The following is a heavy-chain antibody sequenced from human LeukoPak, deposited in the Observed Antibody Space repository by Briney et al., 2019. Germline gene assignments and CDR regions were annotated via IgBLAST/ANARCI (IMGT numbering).Heavy chain of an antibody. CDR1: GYSFTSYN. V-gene: IGHV1-46*01. CDR2: INPSGGST. Sequence: GASVRDSCKASGYSFTSYNMHWGRQAPGQGLEWMGIINPSGGSTSYAQKFRGRVAMTRDTSTSTVYMELSSLRAEDTAVYYCARRSSGWYDFDYSGQGSLVTVSS. CDR3: ARRSSGWYDFDY. J-gene: IGHJ4*02. D-gene: IGHD6-19*01.